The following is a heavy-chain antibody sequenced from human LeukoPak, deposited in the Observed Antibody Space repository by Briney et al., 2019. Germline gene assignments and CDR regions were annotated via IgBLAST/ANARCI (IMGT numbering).Heavy chain of an antibody. CDR3: ARAGEYCSGGSCYSGVYFDY. Sequence: GASVKVSRKASGGTFSSYAISWVRQAPGQGLEWMGGIIPLFGKADYAQKFQDRVTITADESTSTAYMELSSLRSEDTALYYCARAGEYCSGGSCYSGVYFDYWGQGTLVTVSS. CDR2: IIPLFGKA. V-gene: IGHV1-69*01. J-gene: IGHJ4*02. D-gene: IGHD2-15*01. CDR1: GGTFSSYA.